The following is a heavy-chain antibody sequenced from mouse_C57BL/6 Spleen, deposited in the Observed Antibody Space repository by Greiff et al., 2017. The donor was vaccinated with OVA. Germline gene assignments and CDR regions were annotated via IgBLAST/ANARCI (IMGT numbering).Heavy chain of an antibody. CDR2: IYPGSGST. D-gene: IGHD1-1*01. CDR1: GYTFTSYW. J-gene: IGHJ4*01. Sequence: QVQLQQPGAELVKPGASVKMSCKASGYTFTSYWITWVKQRPGQGLEWIGDIYPGSGSTNYNEKFKSKATLTVDPSSSTAYMQLSSLTSEDSAIYYCARPGLLRNYYAMDYWGQGTSVTVSS. CDR3: ARPGLLRNYYAMDY. V-gene: IGHV1-55*01.